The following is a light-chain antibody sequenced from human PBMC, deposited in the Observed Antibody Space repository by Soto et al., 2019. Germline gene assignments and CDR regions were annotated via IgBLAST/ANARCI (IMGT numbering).Light chain of an antibody. CDR3: SSYTSSSTLLYV. J-gene: IGLJ1*01. Sequence: QSALTQPASVSGSPGQSITISCTGTSSDVGGYNYVSWYQQHPGKDPKLMIYDVSNRPSGVSNRFSGSKSANTASLTISGLQAEDEADYYCSSYTSSSTLLYVFGTGTKVTVL. CDR2: DVS. CDR1: SSDVGGYNY. V-gene: IGLV2-14*01.